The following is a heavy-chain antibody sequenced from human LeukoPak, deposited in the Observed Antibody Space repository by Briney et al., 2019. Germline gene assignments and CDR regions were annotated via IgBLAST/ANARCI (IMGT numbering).Heavy chain of an antibody. J-gene: IGHJ4*02. CDR2: INPTGTDT. Sequence: ASVKLSCKASGYTFSSYYMHWVRQSPGQGLEWMGAINPTGTDTIYAQTFQGRVTMTRDLSTSTVYMELSSLRSEDTAVYYCARSKWEPRGCYFDYWGQGTLVTVSS. D-gene: IGHD1-26*01. CDR3: ARSKWEPRGCYFDY. V-gene: IGHV1-46*01. CDR1: GYTFSSYY.